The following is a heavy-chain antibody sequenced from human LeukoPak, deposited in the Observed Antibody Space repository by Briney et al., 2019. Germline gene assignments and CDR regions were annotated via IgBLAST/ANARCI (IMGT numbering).Heavy chain of an antibody. CDR3: AHTVLYYYDSSGYGYNWFDP. CDR2: IYWDDDK. D-gene: IGHD3-22*01. CDR1: GFSFSTSGVG. J-gene: IGHJ5*02. Sequence: SGPTLVKPTQTLTLTCTFSGFSFSTSGVGVGWIRQPPGKALEWLALIYWDDDKRYSPSLKSRLTITKDTSKNQVVLTMTNMDPVDTATYYCAHTVLYYYDSSGYGYNWFDPWGQGTLVTVSS. V-gene: IGHV2-5*02.